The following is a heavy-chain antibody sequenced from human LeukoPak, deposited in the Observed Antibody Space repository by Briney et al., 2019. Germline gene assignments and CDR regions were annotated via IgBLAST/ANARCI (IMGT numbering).Heavy chain of an antibody. CDR2: INSDGSST. D-gene: IGHD1-14*01. V-gene: IGHV3-74*01. J-gene: IGHJ3*02. Sequence: GGSLRLSCAASGFTFSSYWMHWVRQAPGKGLVWVSRINSDGSSTSYADSVKGRFTISRDNAKNTLYLQMNSLRAEDTAVYYCAGYNWNHPGAFDIWGQGTMVTVSS. CDR3: AGYNWNHPGAFDI. CDR1: GFTFSSYW.